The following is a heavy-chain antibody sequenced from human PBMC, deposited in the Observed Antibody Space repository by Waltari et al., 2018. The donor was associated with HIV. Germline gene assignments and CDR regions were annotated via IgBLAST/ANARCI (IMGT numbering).Heavy chain of an antibody. CDR1: GDTFSNYY. Sequence: QVQLVQSGAEVKKPGASVKVSCKASGDTFSNYYMNWVRQAPGQGLEWMGRIGPSGGTTNYAQKFQGRVTMTRDTSTSTVYMAVSSLRSEDTAIYYCARGVPVDTTMGKYYYYAMDVWGQGTTVTVSS. J-gene: IGHJ6*02. V-gene: IGHV1-46*01. CDR3: ARGVPVDTTMGKYYYYAMDV. CDR2: IGPSGGTT. D-gene: IGHD5-18*01.